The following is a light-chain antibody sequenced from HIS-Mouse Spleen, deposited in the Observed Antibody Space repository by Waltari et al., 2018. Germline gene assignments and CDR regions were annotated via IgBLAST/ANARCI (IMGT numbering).Light chain of an antibody. V-gene: IGLV3-21*03. CDR3: QVWDSSSDHVV. Sequence: SYVLTQPPSVSVAPGKTARITCGGNNIGSKSVHWYQQKPGQAPVLVVYDDSDRPSGIPERFAGSNSGNTATRTISRVEAGDEADYYGQVWDSSSDHVVFGGGTKLTVL. CDR2: DDS. J-gene: IGLJ2*01. CDR1: NIGSKS.